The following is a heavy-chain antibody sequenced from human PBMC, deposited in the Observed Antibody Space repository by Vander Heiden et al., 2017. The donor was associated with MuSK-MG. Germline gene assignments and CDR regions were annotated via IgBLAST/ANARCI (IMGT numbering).Heavy chain of an antibody. J-gene: IGHJ3*02. CDR1: GFTFSSYW. D-gene: IGHD6-19*01. Sequence: EVQLVESGGGLVQPGGSLRLSCAASGFTFSSYWMSWVRQAPGKGLEWVANIKQDGSEKYYVDSVKGRVTISRDNAKNSLYLQTNSLRADQPAVYYCARDSLKYSSVWTRGAFDIRGQGTMVTV. CDR2: IKQDGSEK. V-gene: IGHV3-7*03. CDR3: ARDSLKYSSVWTRGAFDI.